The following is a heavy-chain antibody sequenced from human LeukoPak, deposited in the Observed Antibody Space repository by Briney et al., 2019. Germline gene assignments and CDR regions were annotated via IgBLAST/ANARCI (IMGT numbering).Heavy chain of an antibody. V-gene: IGHV4-4*07. CDR2: IYISGTT. CDR3: ARSGSSYYSPNFDS. D-gene: IGHD4-11*01. Sequence: ASETLSLTCTVSGGSISTYSWSWIRQPPGKGLEWIGRIYISGTTNYSPSLKSRVTMSVDTSRNQFSLNLSSVSAADSAVYYCARSGSSYYSPNFDSWGQGTLVTVSS. J-gene: IGHJ4*02. CDR1: GGSISTYS.